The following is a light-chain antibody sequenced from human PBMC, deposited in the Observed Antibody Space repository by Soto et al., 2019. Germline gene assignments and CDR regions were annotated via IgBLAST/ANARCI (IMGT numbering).Light chain of an antibody. J-gene: IGKJ1*01. Sequence: DILMTQSPSSVSASVGDRVTITCRASQGILSWLAWYQQKPGKAPTLLFYAASSLQSGVPSMFSGSGSGTDFTRTSSSQQPEDFASYYWQQANSLPLTFGQGTKVEIK. CDR1: QGILSW. V-gene: IGKV1-12*01. CDR2: AAS. CDR3: QQANSLPLT.